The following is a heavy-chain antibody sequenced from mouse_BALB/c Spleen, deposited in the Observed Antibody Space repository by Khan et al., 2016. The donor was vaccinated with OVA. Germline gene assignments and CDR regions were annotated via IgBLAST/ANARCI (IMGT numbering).Heavy chain of an antibody. Sequence: EVQLQESGPDLVKPSQSLSLTCTVTGYSITSGYSWHWIRQFPGNKLEWMGYIYYSGTTNYNPSLKSHISITRDTSKNQFCLQLNSVANEETATYYCARDGYYFDYWGQGTTLTVSS. D-gene: IGHD2-3*01. CDR1: GYSITSGYS. CDR3: ARDGYYFDY. J-gene: IGHJ2*01. V-gene: IGHV3-1*02. CDR2: IYYSGTT.